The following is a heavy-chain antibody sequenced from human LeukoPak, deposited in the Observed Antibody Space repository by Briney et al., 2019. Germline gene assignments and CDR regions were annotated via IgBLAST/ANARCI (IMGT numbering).Heavy chain of an antibody. Sequence: GGSLRLSCAASGFTFSRYDMHWVRQAPGKGLEWVAVISYDGSNKYYADSVKGRFTISRDNSKNTLYLQMNSLRAEDTAVYYCAKANYYYDSSGYIHYMDVWGKGTTATVSS. D-gene: IGHD3-22*01. CDR2: ISYDGSNK. J-gene: IGHJ6*03. CDR1: GFTFSRYD. V-gene: IGHV3-30*18. CDR3: AKANYYYDSSGYIHYMDV.